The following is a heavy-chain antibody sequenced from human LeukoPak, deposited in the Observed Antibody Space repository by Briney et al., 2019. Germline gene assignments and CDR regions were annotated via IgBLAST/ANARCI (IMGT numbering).Heavy chain of an antibody. CDR1: GFSFSSHG. J-gene: IGHJ4*02. V-gene: IGHV3-7*03. CDR2: INPDGGDK. D-gene: IGHD4-17*01. CDR3: ARLKGTTSVFDY. Sequence: GGSLRLSCVASGFSFSSHGMTWVRQSPGKGLEWVGNINPDGGDKFYVDSVKGRFTMSRDNARNSLFLQMDSLRTEDTAVYYCARLKGTTSVFDYWGQGTLVTVSS.